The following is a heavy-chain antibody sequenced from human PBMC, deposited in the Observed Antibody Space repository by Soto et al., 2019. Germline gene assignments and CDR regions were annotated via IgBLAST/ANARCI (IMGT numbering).Heavy chain of an antibody. CDR1: GFTFTRYS. Sequence: GGSLRLSCAASGFTFTRYSMNWVRQAPGKGLEWVSSISSTTNYIYYGDSMKGRFTISRDNAKNSLYLEMNSLRAEDTAVYYCARESEDLTSNFDYWGQGALVTVSS. CDR3: ARESEDLTSNFDY. J-gene: IGHJ4*02. V-gene: IGHV3-21*06. CDR2: ISSTTNYI.